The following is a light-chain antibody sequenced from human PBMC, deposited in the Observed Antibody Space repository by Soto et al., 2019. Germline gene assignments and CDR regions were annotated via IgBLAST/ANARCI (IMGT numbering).Light chain of an antibody. V-gene: IGKV3-20*01. Sequence: EIVLTQSPATLSLSPGERATLSCRASQSVSSYLAWYQQKPGQAPRLLIYDASNRATGIPDRFSGSGSGTDFTLTISRLEPEDFAVYYCQQYGSSPWYTFGQGTKLEIK. J-gene: IGKJ2*01. CDR2: DAS. CDR3: QQYGSSPWYT. CDR1: QSVSSY.